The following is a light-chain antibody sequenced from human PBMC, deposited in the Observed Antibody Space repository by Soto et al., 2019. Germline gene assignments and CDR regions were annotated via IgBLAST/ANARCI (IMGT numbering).Light chain of an antibody. V-gene: IGKV3-11*01. J-gene: IGKJ5*01. Sequence: EIVLTQSPATLSLSPGERATLSCRASQSVSSYLAWYQQKPGQAPRLLIYDASNRATGIPARFSGSGSGTEFTLTISSLEPEDFAVYYCQQRSNWPITFGQRTRLEIK. CDR2: DAS. CDR3: QQRSNWPIT. CDR1: QSVSSY.